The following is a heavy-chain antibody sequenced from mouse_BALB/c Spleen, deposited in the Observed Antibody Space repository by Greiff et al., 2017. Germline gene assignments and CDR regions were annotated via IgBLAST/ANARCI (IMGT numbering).Heavy chain of an antibody. J-gene: IGHJ2*01. CDR1: GYTFSSYW. CDR3: AKRGDYEDYFDY. CDR2: ILPGSGST. V-gene: IGHV1-9*01. D-gene: IGHD2-4*01. Sequence: VQLQQSGAELMKPGASVKISCKATGYTFSSYWIEWVKQRPGHGLEWIGEILPGSGSTNYNEKFKGKATFTADTSSNTAYMQLSSLTSEDSAVYSCAKRGDYEDYFDYWGQGTTLTVSS.